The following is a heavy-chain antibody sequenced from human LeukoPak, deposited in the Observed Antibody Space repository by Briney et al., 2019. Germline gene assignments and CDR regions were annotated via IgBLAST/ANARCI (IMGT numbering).Heavy chain of an antibody. J-gene: IGHJ6*02. V-gene: IGHV6-1*01. CDR2: TYYRSKWYN. CDR3: ARSQYDILTGYYYYGMDV. CDR1: GDSVSSNSAA. D-gene: IGHD3-9*01. Sequence: QTLSLTCAISGDSVSSNSAAWNWIRQSPSRGLEWLGRTYYRSKWYNDYAVSVKSRITINPDTSKNQFSLQLNSVNPEDTAVYYCARSQYDILTGYYYYGMDVWGQGTTVTVSS.